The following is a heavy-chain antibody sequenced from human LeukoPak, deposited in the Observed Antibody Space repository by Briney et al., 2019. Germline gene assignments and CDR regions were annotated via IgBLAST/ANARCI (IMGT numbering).Heavy chain of an antibody. J-gene: IGHJ4*02. D-gene: IGHD3-22*01. CDR1: GFTFSDYY. CDR3: ARGGWYYDSSGYTI. Sequence: GGSLRLSCAASGFTFSDYYMSWIRQAPGKGLERVSYISSSGGTIYYADSVKGRFTISRDNAKNSLYLQMNSLRAEDTAVYYCARGGWYYDSSGYTIWGQGTLVTVSS. CDR2: ISSSGGTI. V-gene: IGHV3-11*01.